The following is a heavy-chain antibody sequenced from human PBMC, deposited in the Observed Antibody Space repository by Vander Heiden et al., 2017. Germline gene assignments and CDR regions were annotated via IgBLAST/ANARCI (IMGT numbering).Heavy chain of an antibody. Sequence: EVQLVESGGGLVQPGGSLRLSCAASGFTFSSSWMHWVRQAPGKGLVWVSRINSDGTTTTNADSVKGRFTISRDNAKNTLYLQMNSLRAEDTAVYYCARANYHDLWGHGTLVTVSS. J-gene: IGHJ4*01. D-gene: IGHD2-2*01. V-gene: IGHV3-74*01. CDR2: INSDGTTT. CDR1: GFTFSSSW. CDR3: ARANYHDL.